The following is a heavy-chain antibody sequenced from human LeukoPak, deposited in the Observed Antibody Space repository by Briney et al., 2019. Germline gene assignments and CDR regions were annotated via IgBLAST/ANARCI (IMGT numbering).Heavy chain of an antibody. Sequence: PRGSLRLSCAASGFTLSSYAMSWVRHAPGEGLGWVSAISGSVGSTYYADSVKGRFTISRDNSKNTRYLQMNSLRAEDTAVYYCAKDLDFDHTFDYWGQGSMVTVCS. J-gene: IGHJ4*02. CDR1: GFTLSSYA. D-gene: IGHD3-9*01. V-gene: IGHV3-23*01. CDR3: AKDLDFDHTFDY. CDR2: ISGSVGST.